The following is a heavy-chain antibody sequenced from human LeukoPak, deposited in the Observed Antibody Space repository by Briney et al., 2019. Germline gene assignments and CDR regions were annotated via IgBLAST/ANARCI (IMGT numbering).Heavy chain of an antibody. CDR1: GFTFDDYT. J-gene: IGHJ3*02. V-gene: IGHV3-43*01. D-gene: IGHD4-17*01. Sequence: GGSLRLSCVASGFTFDDYTMHWVRQTPAKGLKWVSLIVWDGTRTEYAKSMKGRFAISRDNSKNSLFLQMSSLRIEDTALYYCAKGDDYGDAFDIWGQGTMVTVSS. CDR2: IVWDGTRT. CDR3: AKGDDYGDAFDI.